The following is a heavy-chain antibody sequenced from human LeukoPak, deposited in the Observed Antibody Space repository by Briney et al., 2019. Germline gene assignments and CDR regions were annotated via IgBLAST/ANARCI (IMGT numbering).Heavy chain of an antibody. J-gene: IGHJ4*02. CDR3: AREMAAIETFDY. V-gene: IGHV3-30-3*01. Sequence: PGGSLRLSCAASGFNFNTYVMHWVRQAPGKGLEWVAVISYDGSNIYYADSVKGRFTISRDNSKNTLFLQMSSLRAEDTAVYYCAREMAAIETFDYWGQGTLVTVSS. CDR2: ISYDGSNI. D-gene: IGHD6-19*01. CDR1: GFNFNTYV.